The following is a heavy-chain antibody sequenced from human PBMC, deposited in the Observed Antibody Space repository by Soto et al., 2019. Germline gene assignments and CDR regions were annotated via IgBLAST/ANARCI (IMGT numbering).Heavy chain of an antibody. Sequence: SVKVSCKASGGTFSSYTISWVRQAPGQGLEWMGRIIPILGIANYAQKFQGRVTITADKSTSTAYMELSSLRSEDTAVYYCARGITGTRGDYNWFDPWGQGTLVTVSS. CDR3: ARGITGTRGDYNWFDP. V-gene: IGHV1-69*02. J-gene: IGHJ5*02. D-gene: IGHD1-20*01. CDR2: IIPILGIA. CDR1: GGTFSSYT.